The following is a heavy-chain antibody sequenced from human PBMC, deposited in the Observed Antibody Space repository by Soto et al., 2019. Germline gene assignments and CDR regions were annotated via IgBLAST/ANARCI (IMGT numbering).Heavy chain of an antibody. CDR3: ARTVGYYDSSGYFDY. Sequence: GASVTVSCKASGGTFSSYAISWVRQAPGQGLEWMGGIIPIFGTANYAQKFQGRVTITADESTSTAYMELSSLRSEDTAVYYCARTVGYYDSSGYFDYWGQGTLVTVSS. V-gene: IGHV1-69*13. CDR2: IIPIFGTA. D-gene: IGHD3-22*01. CDR1: GGTFSSYA. J-gene: IGHJ4*02.